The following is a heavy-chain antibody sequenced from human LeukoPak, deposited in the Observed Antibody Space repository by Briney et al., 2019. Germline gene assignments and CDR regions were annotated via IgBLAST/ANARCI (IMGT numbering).Heavy chain of an antibody. CDR2: ISYDGSNK. Sequence: GGSLRLSCAASGFTFSSYAMHWVRQAPGKGLEWVAVISYDGSNKYYADSVKGRFTISRDNSKNTLYLQMNSLRAEDTAVYYCARPYYDILTGYRHDYWGQGTLVTVSS. D-gene: IGHD3-9*01. J-gene: IGHJ4*02. CDR3: ARPYYDILTGYRHDY. V-gene: IGHV3-30-3*01. CDR1: GFTFSSYA.